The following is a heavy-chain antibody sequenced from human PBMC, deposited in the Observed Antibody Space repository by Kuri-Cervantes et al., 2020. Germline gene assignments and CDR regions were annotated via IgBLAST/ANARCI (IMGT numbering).Heavy chain of an antibody. D-gene: IGHD6-13*01. CDR1: GYTFTSYY. Sequence: ASVKVSCKASGYTFTSYYMHWVRQAPGQGLEWMGIINPSGGSTSYAQKFQGRVTMTRDTSTSTVYMGLSSLRSEDTAVYYCARDSFEAAGTRYYYGMDVWGQGTTVTVSS. V-gene: IGHV1-46*01. J-gene: IGHJ6*02. CDR2: INPSGGST. CDR3: ARDSFEAAGTRYYYGMDV.